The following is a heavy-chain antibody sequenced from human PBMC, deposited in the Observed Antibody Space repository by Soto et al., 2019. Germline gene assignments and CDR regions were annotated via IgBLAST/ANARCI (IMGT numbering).Heavy chain of an antibody. V-gene: IGHV1-18*01. CDR1: GYTFTRYG. CDR3: AKIGQPPYYCYGRDV. J-gene: IGHJ6*04. CDR2: ISGYNGDT. D-gene: IGHD3-16*01. Sequence: ASVKVSCKASGYTFTRYGISWVRQAPGQGLEWMGWISGYNGDTNYAQKFQGRVSMTIDTSTTTAYLELRSLTSDDTAVYYCAKIGQPPYYCYGRDVWGKGTKVTVP.